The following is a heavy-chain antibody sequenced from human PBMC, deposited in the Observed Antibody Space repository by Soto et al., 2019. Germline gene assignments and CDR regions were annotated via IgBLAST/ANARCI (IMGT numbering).Heavy chain of an antibody. CDR1: GGKIVNSGYY. J-gene: IGHJ6*02. CDR3: ACHGGLTVTTSGYGMDV. CDR2: IYYSGST. V-gene: IGHV4-39*01. D-gene: IGHD4-4*01. Sequence: GGKIVNSGYYWGRKKKKPGKWLEWIGSIYYSGSTSYTPSLKRRVTISVDTSKNQFSLKLSSVTAADTAVYYCACHGGLTVTTSGYGMDVSGQRTTVSVSS.